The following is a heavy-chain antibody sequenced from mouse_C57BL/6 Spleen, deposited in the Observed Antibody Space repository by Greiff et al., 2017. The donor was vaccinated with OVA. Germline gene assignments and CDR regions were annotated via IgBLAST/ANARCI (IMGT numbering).Heavy chain of an antibody. J-gene: IGHJ2*01. CDR1: GFTFSDYG. V-gene: IGHV5-17*01. CDR3: ALIYYDYDGVFDY. CDR2: ISSGRSTI. D-gene: IGHD2-4*01. Sequence: EVQVVESGGGLVKPGGSLKLSCAASGFTFSDYGMHWVRQAPEKGLEWVAYISSGRSTIYYADTVKGRFTISRDNAKNTLFLQMTSLRSEDTAMYYCALIYYDYDGVFDYWGQGTTLTVSS.